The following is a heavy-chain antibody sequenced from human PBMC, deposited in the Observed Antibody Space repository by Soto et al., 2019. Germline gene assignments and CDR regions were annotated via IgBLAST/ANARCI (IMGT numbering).Heavy chain of an antibody. Sequence: PPETLHNPYRVSGGPLSNDDWSWIRQPPGKGLEWIGYIYKGGSINYNPSLKSRVTISVDTSNNQFSLKLSSVTAADTAVYYCARTLRRGPPFDYWGQGTLVT. J-gene: IGHJ4*02. CDR1: GGPLSNDD. CDR2: IYKGGSI. CDR3: ARTLRRGPPFDY. D-gene: IGHD3-10*01. V-gene: IGHV4-4*09.